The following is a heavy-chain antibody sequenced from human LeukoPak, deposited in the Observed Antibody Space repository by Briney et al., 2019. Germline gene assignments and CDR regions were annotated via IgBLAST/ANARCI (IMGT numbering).Heavy chain of an antibody. CDR1: GFTFRNYW. Sequence: GGSLRLSCVVSGFTFRNYWMSWVRQAPGKGLEWVANINLDGGQKYYVDSVKGRFTISRDNAKNSLYLEMDSLRAEDMAVYYCAREIIGATVLFDCWGQGTLVTVSS. J-gene: IGHJ4*02. CDR3: AREIIGATVLFDC. CDR2: INLDGGQK. V-gene: IGHV3-7*01. D-gene: IGHD4-11*01.